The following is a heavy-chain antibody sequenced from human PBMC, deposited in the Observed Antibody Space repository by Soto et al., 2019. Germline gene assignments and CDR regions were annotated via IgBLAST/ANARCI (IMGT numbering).Heavy chain of an antibody. D-gene: IGHD2-21*02. Sequence: QVQLVESGGGVVQPGRSLRLSCAASGFIFSSYVMHWVRQAPGKGLEWVAVISYDGTNKHYADSVKGRFTISRDNSKSTLYVQTNGMRAEDTAVYYCARSYCSDDCALDHWGQGTLVTVSS. CDR1: GFIFSSYV. CDR3: ARSYCSDDCALDH. CDR2: ISYDGTNK. V-gene: IGHV3-30-3*01. J-gene: IGHJ4*02.